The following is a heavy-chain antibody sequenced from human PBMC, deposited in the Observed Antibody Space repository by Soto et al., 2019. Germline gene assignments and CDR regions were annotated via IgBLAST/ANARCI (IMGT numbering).Heavy chain of an antibody. Sequence: PGGSLRLSCAASGFTFSSYAMSWVRQAPGKGLEWVSAISGSGGSAYYADSVKGRFTISRDNSKNTLYLQMNSLRAEDTAVYYCAKSEGSGSYYMGLYYFDYWGQGTLVTVSS. V-gene: IGHV3-23*01. CDR3: AKSEGSGSYYMGLYYFDY. D-gene: IGHD3-10*01. CDR2: ISGSGGSA. J-gene: IGHJ4*02. CDR1: GFTFSSYA.